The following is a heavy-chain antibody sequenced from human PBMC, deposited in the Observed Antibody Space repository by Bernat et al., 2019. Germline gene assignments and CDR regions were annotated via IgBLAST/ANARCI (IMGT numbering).Heavy chain of an antibody. V-gene: IGHV4-39*01. CDR2: IYYSGST. CDR3: ARRDSSEYYFDY. CDR1: GCSISSSSYY. Sequence: QLQLQESGPGLVKPSETLSLTCTVPGCSISSSSYYWGWIRQPPGKGLEWIGSIYYSGSTYYNPSLKSRVTISVDTSKNQFSLKLSSVTDADTAVYYCARRDSSEYYFDYWGQGTLVTVSS. D-gene: IGHD6-19*01. J-gene: IGHJ4*02.